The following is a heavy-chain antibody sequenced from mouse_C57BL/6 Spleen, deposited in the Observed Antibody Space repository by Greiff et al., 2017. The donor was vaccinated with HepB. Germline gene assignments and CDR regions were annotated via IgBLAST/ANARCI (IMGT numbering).Heavy chain of an antibody. CDR3: AREGYYYGSSHWYFDV. V-gene: IGHV1-81*01. D-gene: IGHD1-1*01. Sequence: QVHVKQSGAELARPGASVKLSCKASGYTFTSYGISWVKQRTGQGLEWIGEIYPRSGNTYYNEKFKGKATLTADKSSSTAYMELRSLTSEDSAVYFCAREGYYYGSSHWYFDVWGTGTTVTVSS. J-gene: IGHJ1*03. CDR1: GYTFTSYG. CDR2: IYPRSGNT.